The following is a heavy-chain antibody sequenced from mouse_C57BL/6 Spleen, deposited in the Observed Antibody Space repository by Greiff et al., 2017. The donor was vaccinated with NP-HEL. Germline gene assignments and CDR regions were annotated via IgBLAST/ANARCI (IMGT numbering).Heavy chain of an antibody. V-gene: IGHV1-62-2*01. CDR3: ARHEGLLLLRHWYFDV. D-gene: IGHD1-1*01. CDR2: FYPGSGSI. CDR1: GYTFTEYT. J-gene: IGHJ1*03. Sequence: VQLQQPGAELVKPGASVKLSCKASGYTFTEYTIHWVKQRSGQGLEWIGWFYPGSGSIKYNEKFKDKATLTADKSSSTIYMELSRLTSEDSAVYFCARHEGLLLLRHWYFDVWGTGTTVTVSS.